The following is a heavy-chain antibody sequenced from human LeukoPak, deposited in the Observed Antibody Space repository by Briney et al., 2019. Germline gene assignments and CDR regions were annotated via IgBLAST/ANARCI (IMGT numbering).Heavy chain of an antibody. CDR3: ASRYCSGGSCYNRYYFDY. V-gene: IGHV3-23*01. CDR1: GFTFTNYA. J-gene: IGHJ4*02. Sequence: GSLRLSCAASGFTFTNYAMSWVRQAPGKGLEWVSAITGSSGSTYYADSVKGRFTISRDNSKNTLYLQMNSLRAEDTAIYYCASRYCSGGSCYNRYYFDYWGQGTLVTVSS. D-gene: IGHD2-15*01. CDR2: ITGSSGST.